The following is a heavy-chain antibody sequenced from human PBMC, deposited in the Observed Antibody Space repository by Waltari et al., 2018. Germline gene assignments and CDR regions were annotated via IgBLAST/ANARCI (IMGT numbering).Heavy chain of an antibody. J-gene: IGHJ3*02. CDR1: GFTFSSYS. D-gene: IGHD5-12*01. Sequence: QVQLVESGGGVVQPGRSLRLSCAASGFTFSSYSMHWFRQAPGKGLEWVAVISYDGSNKYYADSVKGRFTISRDNSKNTLYLQMNSLRAEDTAVYYCASGGGGYDLGAFDIWGQGTMVTVSS. V-gene: IGHV3-30-3*01. CDR2: ISYDGSNK. CDR3: ASGGGGYDLGAFDI.